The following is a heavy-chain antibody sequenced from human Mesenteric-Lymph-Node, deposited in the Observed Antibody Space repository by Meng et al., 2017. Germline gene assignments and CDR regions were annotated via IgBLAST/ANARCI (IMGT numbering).Heavy chain of an antibody. J-gene: IGHJ4*02. CDR2: IYYSGST. CDR3: AREGAYGGYIRV. CDR1: GGSISSYY. V-gene: IGHV4-59*01. D-gene: IGHD5-12*01. Sequence: GSLRLSCTVSGGSISSYYWSWIRQPPGKGLEWIGYIYYSGSTNYNPSLKSRVTISVDTSKNQFSLKLSSVTAADTAVYYYAREGAYGGYIRVWGQGTLVTVAS.